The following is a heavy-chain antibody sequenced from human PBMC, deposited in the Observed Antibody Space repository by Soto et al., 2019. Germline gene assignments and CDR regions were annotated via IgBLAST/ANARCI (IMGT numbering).Heavy chain of an antibody. Sequence: SETLSLTCSVSGGSISSFTYYWGWIRQPPGKGLEWIGTVYYNENTYYNPSLKSRVTITVDTAKNQFSLNLRSVTAADTAMYFCARRERYCGSPGLFDPWGPGTLVTVSS. CDR3: ARRERYCGSPGLFDP. CDR2: VYYNENT. D-gene: IGHD2-21*01. CDR1: GGSISSFTYY. J-gene: IGHJ5*01. V-gene: IGHV4-39*01.